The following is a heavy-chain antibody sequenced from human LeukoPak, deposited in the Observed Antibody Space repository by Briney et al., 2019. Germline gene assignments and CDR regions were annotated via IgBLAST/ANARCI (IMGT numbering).Heavy chain of an antibody. CDR1: GFTFDDHA. J-gene: IGHJ4*02. CDR3: ARQKYYYDSSGYGAFDY. CDR2: LSWNTGDR. V-gene: IGHV3-9*01. Sequence: PGGSLRLSCVASGFTFDDHAMHWVRQTPGRGLEWVSGLSWNTGDRGYAASVKGRFSVSRDNAKNSLYLQMNSLRAEDTAVYYCARQKYYYDSSGYGAFDYWGQGTLVTVSS. D-gene: IGHD3-22*01.